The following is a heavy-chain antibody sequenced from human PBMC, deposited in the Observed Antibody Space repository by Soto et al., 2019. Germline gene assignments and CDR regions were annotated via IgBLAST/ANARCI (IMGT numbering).Heavy chain of an antibody. CDR1: GYSFTSYW. V-gene: IGHV5-10-1*01. CDR2: IDPSDSYT. J-gene: IGHJ6*02. CDR3: ARHGVAATGRRYYYYGMDV. D-gene: IGHD2-15*01. Sequence: GESLKISCRGSGYSFTSYWISWVRQMPGKGLEWMGRIDPSDSYTNYSPSFQGHVTISADKSISTAYLQWGSLKASDTAMYYCARHGVAATGRRYYYYGMDVWGQGTTVTVSS.